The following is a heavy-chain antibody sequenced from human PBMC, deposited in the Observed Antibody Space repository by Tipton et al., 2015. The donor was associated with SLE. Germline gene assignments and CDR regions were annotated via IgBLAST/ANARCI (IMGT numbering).Heavy chain of an antibody. J-gene: IGHJ4*02. CDR2: ISGSGDST. D-gene: IGHD3-10*01. Sequence: GSLRLSCATSGFTFSSYALSWVRRAPGKGLEWVSAISGSGDSTYYTDSVKGRFTISRDKSKNTLYLQMNSLRAEDTAVYYCIRYNNGWDWGQGTLVTVSS. V-gene: IGHV3-23*01. CDR1: GFTFSSYA. CDR3: IRYNNGWD.